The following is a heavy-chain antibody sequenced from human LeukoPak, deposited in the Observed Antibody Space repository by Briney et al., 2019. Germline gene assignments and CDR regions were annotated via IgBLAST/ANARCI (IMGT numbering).Heavy chain of an antibody. Sequence: GRSLRLSCAASGFTFSSYAMHWVRQAPGKGLEWVAVISYDGSNKYYADSVKGRFTISRDNSKNTLYLQMNSLRAEDMAVYYCARDLWASGRNRLPGYWGQGTLVTVSS. D-gene: IGHD6-19*01. CDR2: ISYDGSNK. CDR1: GFTFSSYA. J-gene: IGHJ4*02. CDR3: ARDLWASGRNRLPGY. V-gene: IGHV3-30-3*01.